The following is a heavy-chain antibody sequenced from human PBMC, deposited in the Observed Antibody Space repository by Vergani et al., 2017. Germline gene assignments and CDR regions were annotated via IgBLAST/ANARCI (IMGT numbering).Heavy chain of an antibody. Sequence: EVQLVESGGGLVQPGGSLRLSCAASGLIFSHYWMSWVRQAPGKGLEGVANINQDGSEKYYVDSVKGRFTISRDNAKNSLYLQMNSLRAEDTALYYCARINYYGSSGYSLTRWHNWFDPWGQGTLITFSS. CDR2: INQDGSEK. J-gene: IGHJ5*02. CDR1: GLIFSHYW. V-gene: IGHV3-7*01. D-gene: IGHD3-22*01. CDR3: ARINYYGSSGYSLTRWHNWFDP.